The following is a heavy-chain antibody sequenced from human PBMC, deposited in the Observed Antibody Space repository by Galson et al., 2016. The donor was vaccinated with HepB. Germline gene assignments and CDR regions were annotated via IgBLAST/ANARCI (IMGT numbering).Heavy chain of an antibody. CDR2: MTGSGDIP. Sequence: SLRLSCADSGVNFSAETMSWVRRLPGRRLEWISAMTGSGDIPPYADPVKGRFTISRDNSRNTLYLQLNSLRGEDTALYYCVRGGGWRWSEFVFWGPGTPVTVSS. J-gene: IGHJ4*02. V-gene: IGHV3-23*01. CDR3: VRGGGWRWSEFVF. D-gene: IGHD4-23*01. CDR1: GVNFSAET.